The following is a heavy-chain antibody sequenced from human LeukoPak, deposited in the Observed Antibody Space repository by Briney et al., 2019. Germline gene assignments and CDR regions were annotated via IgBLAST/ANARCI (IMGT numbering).Heavy chain of an antibody. CDR3: ARVGYSSSWYPDY. V-gene: IGHV4-61*01. CDR2: IYYSGST. D-gene: IGHD6-13*01. CDR1: GGSVSSGSYY. J-gene: IGHJ4*02. Sequence: SETLSLTCTVSGGSVSSGSYYWGWIRQPPGKGLEWIGYIYYSGSTNYNPSLKSRVTISVDTSKNQFSLKLSSVTAADTAVYYCARVGYSSSWYPDYWGQGTLVTVSS.